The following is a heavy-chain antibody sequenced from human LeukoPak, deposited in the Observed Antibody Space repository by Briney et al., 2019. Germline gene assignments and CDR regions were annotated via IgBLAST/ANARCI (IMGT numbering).Heavy chain of an antibody. CDR2: INHSGST. J-gene: IGHJ4*02. CDR1: GGSFSGYY. V-gene: IGHV4-34*01. Sequence: SETLSLTCAVYGGSFSGYYWSWIRQPPGMGLEWIGKINHSGSTNYNPSLKSRVTISVDTSKNQFSLKLSSVTAADTAVYYCARGIAAAGTPSLFDYWGQGTLVTVSS. D-gene: IGHD6-13*01. CDR3: ARGIAAAGTPSLFDY.